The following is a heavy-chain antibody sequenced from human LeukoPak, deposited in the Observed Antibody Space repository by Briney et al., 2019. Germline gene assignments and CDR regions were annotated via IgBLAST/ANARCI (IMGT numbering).Heavy chain of an antibody. CDR3: ARGRNSVYYFNVVAPSYFDY. D-gene: IGHD3-22*01. V-gene: IGHV1-2*06. Sequence: ASVKVSFKASGYTFTGYYMHWVRQAPGQGLEWMGRINPNSGGTNYAHKFQGRVTMTRDTSINTAYMDLSRLRSEDTAVYYCARGRNSVYYFNVVAPSYFDYWGQGTLVTVSS. J-gene: IGHJ4*02. CDR1: GYTFTGYY. CDR2: INPNSGGT.